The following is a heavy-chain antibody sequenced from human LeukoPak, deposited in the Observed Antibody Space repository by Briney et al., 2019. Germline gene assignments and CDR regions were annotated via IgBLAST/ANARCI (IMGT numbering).Heavy chain of an antibody. Sequence: GRSLRLSCAASGFTFSSYSMNWVRQAPGKGLEWVSSISSSSSYIYYADSVKGRFTISRDNAKNSLYLQMNSLRAEDTAVYYCARASSGQHDAFDIWGQGTMVTVSS. D-gene: IGHD3-22*01. CDR2: ISSSSSYI. V-gene: IGHV3-21*01. CDR3: ARASSGQHDAFDI. J-gene: IGHJ3*02. CDR1: GFTFSSYS.